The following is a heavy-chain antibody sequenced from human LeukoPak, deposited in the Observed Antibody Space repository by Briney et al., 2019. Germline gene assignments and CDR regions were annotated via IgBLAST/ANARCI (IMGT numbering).Heavy chain of an antibody. CDR3: ARGIAAAGRRFDY. CDR1: GGTFSSYA. Sequence: SVKVSCKASGGTFSSYAISWVRQAPGQGLEWMGRIIPIFGTANYAQKFQGRVTITTDESTSTAYKELSSLRSEDTAVYYCARGIAAAGRRFDYWGQGTLVTVSS. D-gene: IGHD6-13*01. CDR2: IIPIFGTA. V-gene: IGHV1-69*05. J-gene: IGHJ4*02.